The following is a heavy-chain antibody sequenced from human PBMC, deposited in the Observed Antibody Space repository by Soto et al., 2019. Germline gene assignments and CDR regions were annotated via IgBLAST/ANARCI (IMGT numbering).Heavy chain of an antibody. D-gene: IGHD1-1*01. CDR2: ISGNGDGT. Sequence: EVQLVESGGGLVQPGGSLRLSCAASGFIFSTFAMHWVRQAPGKGLEYVSSISGNGDGTYYANSVRGIFTFSRDNFKSTLYFQMDSLRTEDMAVYYCARDTPTGTDRWGQGTLVTVSA. CDR1: GFIFSTFA. V-gene: IGHV3-64*01. J-gene: IGHJ5*02. CDR3: ARDTPTGTDR.